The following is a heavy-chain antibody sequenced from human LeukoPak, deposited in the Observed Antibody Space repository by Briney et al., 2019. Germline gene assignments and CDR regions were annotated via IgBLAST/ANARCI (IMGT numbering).Heavy chain of an antibody. CDR1: RYTLTRYY. CDR3: ARGLDFDILTGPGYGMDV. D-gene: IGHD3-9*01. V-gene: IGHV1-46*01. Sequence: ASVKVSCKASRYTLTRYYMCWVRQAPGQGLEWMGIINPNVGSTSYAQKFQGRVTMTRDTSTSTVYMELSGLRSEDTAVYFCARGLDFDILTGPGYGMDVWGQGTTVTVSS. J-gene: IGHJ6*02. CDR2: INPNVGST.